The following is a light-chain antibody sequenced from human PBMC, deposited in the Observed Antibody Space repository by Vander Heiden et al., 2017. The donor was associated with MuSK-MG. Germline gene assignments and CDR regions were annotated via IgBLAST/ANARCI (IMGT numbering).Light chain of an antibody. CDR1: QSLLAYNGQPY. Sequence: DIVMTQSPLSLPVTPGEPASISCRSSQSLLAYNGQPYLDWYLQKPGQAPYLLISLGSNRASGVPERFSCSAAGSDFTLKISRVEAEEVGVYYCWQYIQTPFTFGQGTKLEIK. J-gene: IGKJ2*01. CDR3: WQYIQTPFT. V-gene: IGKV2-28*01. CDR2: LGS.